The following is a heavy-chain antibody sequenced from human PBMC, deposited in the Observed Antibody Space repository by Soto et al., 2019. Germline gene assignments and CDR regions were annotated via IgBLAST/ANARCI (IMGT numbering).Heavy chain of an antibody. V-gene: IGHV1-18*01. CDR1: GYTFTSYG. CDR2: ISAYNGNT. Sequence: ASVKVSCKASGYTFTSYGISWVRQAPGQGLEWMGWISAYNGNTYYAQNLQGRVTMTTDTSTSTAYVELRSLRSDDTAVYYYAREPYNFDYWGQGTPVTVSS. J-gene: IGHJ4*02. CDR3: AREPYNFDY. D-gene: IGHD1-20*01.